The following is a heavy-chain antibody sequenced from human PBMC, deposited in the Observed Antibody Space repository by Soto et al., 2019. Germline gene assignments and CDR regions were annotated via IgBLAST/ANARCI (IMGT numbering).Heavy chain of an antibody. D-gene: IGHD3-22*01. Sequence: GGSLRLSCAASGLTFSSNAMSWVRQAPGKGLEWVSGISDSGGSTYYADSVKGRFTISRDNSKNTLYLQMNSLRAEDTAVYYCAKDESRVVVPDNWFDSWGQGTLVTVSS. CDR1: GLTFSSNA. V-gene: IGHV3-23*01. CDR2: ISDSGGST. J-gene: IGHJ5*01. CDR3: AKDESRVVVPDNWFDS.